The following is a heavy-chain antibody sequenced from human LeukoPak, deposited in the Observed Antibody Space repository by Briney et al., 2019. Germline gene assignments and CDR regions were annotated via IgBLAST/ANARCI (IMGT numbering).Heavy chain of an antibody. J-gene: IGHJ6*03. Sequence: ASVKVSCKASGYTFTGYYIHWVRQAPGQGLEWMGWINPNNGGTNYAQKFQGRVTMTRDTSISTAYMELSRLRSDDTALYYCARGEGTATYYYYMDVWGKGTTVTISS. CDR2: INPNNGGT. V-gene: IGHV1-2*02. CDR3: ARGEGTATYYYYMDV. D-gene: IGHD1-26*01. CDR1: GYTFTGYY.